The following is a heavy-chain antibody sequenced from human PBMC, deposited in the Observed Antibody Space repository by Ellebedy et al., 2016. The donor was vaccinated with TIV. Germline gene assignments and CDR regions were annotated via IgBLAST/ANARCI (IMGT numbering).Heavy chain of an antibody. CDR1: GYTLTDLS. V-gene: IGHV1-24*01. D-gene: IGHD1-26*01. Sequence: ASVKVSCKVSGYTLTDLSMHWVRQAPGKGLEWMGGFDPEDGETIYAQKFQGRATMTEDTSTDTAYMELSSLRSEDTAVYYCATRGHVGATYYYYYGMDVWGQGTTVTVSS. CDR2: FDPEDGET. J-gene: IGHJ6*02. CDR3: ATRGHVGATYYYYYGMDV.